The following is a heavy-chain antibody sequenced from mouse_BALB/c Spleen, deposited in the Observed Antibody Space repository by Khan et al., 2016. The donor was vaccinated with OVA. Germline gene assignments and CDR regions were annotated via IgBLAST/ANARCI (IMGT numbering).Heavy chain of an antibody. J-gene: IGHJ2*01. D-gene: IGHD2-10*02. CDR1: GYSFTGYN. Sequence: IRLQQSGPELEKPGASVKISCKASGYSFTGYNMNWVKQSNGKSLEWIGNIDPNYGGATYNQKFKGKATLTVDKSSSTAYMQLKSLTSEDSAVYYCTRGYGNYVRYYVDYWGQGTTLTVSS. V-gene: IGHV1-39*01. CDR3: TRGYGNYVRYYVDY. CDR2: IDPNYGGA.